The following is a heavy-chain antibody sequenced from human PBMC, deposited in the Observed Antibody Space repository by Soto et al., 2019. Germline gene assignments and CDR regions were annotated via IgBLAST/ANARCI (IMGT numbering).Heavy chain of an antibody. CDR2: INAGNGNT. D-gene: IGHD1-26*01. Sequence: QVQLVQSGAEVKKPGASVKVSCKASGYTFTSYAMHWVRQAPGQRLEWMGWINAGNGNTKYSQKFQGRVTLTXXTSASTAYMELSSLRSEDTAVYYCARGLGLYYFDYWGQGTLVTVSS. J-gene: IGHJ4*02. V-gene: IGHV1-3*01. CDR1: GYTFTSYA. CDR3: ARGLGLYYFDY.